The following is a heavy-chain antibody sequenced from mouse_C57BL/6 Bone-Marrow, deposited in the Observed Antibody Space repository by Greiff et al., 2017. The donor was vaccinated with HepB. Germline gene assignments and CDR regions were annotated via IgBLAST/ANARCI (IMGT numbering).Heavy chain of an antibody. CDR1: GFTFSDYY. CDR3: ERHEVYYGSPLAY. CDR2: ISNGGGST. D-gene: IGHD1-1*01. V-gene: IGHV5-12*01. J-gene: IGHJ3*01. Sequence: DVQLVESGGGLVQPGGSLKLSCAASGFTFSDYYMYWVRQTPEKRLEWVAYISNGGGSTYYPDTVKGRFTISRDNAKNTLYLQMSRLKSEDTAMYYCERHEVYYGSPLAYWGQGTLVTVSA.